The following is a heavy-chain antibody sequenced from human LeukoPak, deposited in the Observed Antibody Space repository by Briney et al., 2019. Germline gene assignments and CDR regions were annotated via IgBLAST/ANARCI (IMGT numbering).Heavy chain of an antibody. J-gene: IGHJ5*02. CDR2: IIPIFGTA. CDR1: GGTFSSYA. CDR3: AREGLRLGELSFDNWFDP. V-gene: IGHV1-69*06. D-gene: IGHD3-16*02. Sequence: SVKVSCKASGGTFSSYAISWVRQAPGQGLEWMGGIIPIFGTANYAQKFQGRVTITADKSTSTAYMELSSLRSEDTAVYYCAREGLRLGELSFDNWFDPWGQGTLVTVSS.